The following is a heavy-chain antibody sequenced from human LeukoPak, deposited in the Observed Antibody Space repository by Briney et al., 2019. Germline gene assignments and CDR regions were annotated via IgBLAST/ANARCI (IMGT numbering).Heavy chain of an antibody. CDR1: GFTFDDFA. CDR3: AKQGRYCSSTSCPYFDY. J-gene: IGHJ4*02. Sequence: GRSLRLSCAASGFTFDDFAMHWVRQAPGKGLEWVSGISWNSGSIGYADSVKGRFTISRDNAKNSLYLQMNSLRAEDMALYYCAKQGRYCSSTSCPYFDYWGQGTLVTVSS. CDR2: ISWNSGSI. V-gene: IGHV3-9*03. D-gene: IGHD2-2*01.